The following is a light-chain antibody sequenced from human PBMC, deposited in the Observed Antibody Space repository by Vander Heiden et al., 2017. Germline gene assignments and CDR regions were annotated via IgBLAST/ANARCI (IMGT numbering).Light chain of an antibody. CDR2: GQN. Sequence: SSELTQHPAVSVALGQTVRLTCQGDSPSSSYGSRYQQKPGQAPILVIYGQNSRPSGIPDRFSGSSSGNTASLIITGAQAEDEADYFCNSRDSSDNRLVFGTGTKVTVL. CDR1: SPSSSY. V-gene: IGLV3-19*01. CDR3: NSRDSSDNRLV. J-gene: IGLJ1*01.